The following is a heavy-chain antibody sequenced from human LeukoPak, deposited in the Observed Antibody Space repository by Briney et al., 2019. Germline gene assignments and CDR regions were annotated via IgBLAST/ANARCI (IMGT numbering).Heavy chain of an antibody. D-gene: IGHD6-13*01. V-gene: IGHV3-11*01. J-gene: IGHJ5*02. CDR2: ISSSGSTI. CDR3: ARDRSSSSWYRWFDP. CDR1: GFTFSDYY. Sequence: PGGFLRLSCAASGFTFSDYYMSWIRQAPGKGLEWVSYISSSGSTIYYADSVKGRFTISRDNAKNSLYLQMNSLRAEDTAVYYCARDRSSSSWYRWFDPWGQGTLVTVSS.